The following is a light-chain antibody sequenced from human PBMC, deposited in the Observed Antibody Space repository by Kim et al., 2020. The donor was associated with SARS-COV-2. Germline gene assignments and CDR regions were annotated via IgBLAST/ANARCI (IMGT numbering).Light chain of an antibody. Sequence: GQSITIACTGTSRDVGGYNYGSWYQQHPGKAPKRMIYDVTKRPSGVSNRCSGSKSGNTASLTISGLQAEDESDYYCSSYARSNTYVFGTGTKVTVL. CDR3: SSYARSNTYV. J-gene: IGLJ1*01. CDR1: SRDVGGYNY. V-gene: IGLV2-14*03. CDR2: DVT.